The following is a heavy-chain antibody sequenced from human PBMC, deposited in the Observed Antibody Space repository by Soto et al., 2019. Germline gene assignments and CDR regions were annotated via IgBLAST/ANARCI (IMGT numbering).Heavy chain of an antibody. CDR2: ISYDGSKK. D-gene: IGHD6-6*01. Sequence: PGGSLRLSCAASGFTFSTYGMHWVRQAPGKGLEWVAVISYDGSKKYYAGSVKGRFTISRDNSKSTLYLQMNSLRVEDTAVYYCAKDKEEYSSSSRDFQHWGQGTLVTVS. CDR3: AKDKEEYSSSSRDFQH. J-gene: IGHJ1*01. V-gene: IGHV3-30*18. CDR1: GFTFSTYG.